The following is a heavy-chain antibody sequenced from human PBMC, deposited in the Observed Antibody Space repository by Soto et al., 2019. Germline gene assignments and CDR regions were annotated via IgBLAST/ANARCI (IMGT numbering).Heavy chain of an antibody. CDR1: GGSVSSGSYY. Sequence: KPSETLSLTCTVSGGSVSSGSYYWSWIRQPPGKGLEWIGYIYYSGSTNYNPSLKSRVTISVDTSKNQFSLKLSSVTAADTAVYYCASLMGSGWSNYYYYGMDVWGQGTTVTVSS. D-gene: IGHD6-19*01. CDR2: IYYSGST. J-gene: IGHJ6*02. V-gene: IGHV4-61*01. CDR3: ASLMGSGWSNYYYYGMDV.